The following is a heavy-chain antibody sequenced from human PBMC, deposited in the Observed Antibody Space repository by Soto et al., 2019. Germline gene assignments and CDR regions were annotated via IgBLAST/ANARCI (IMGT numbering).Heavy chain of an antibody. Sequence: QVQLVQSGAEVKKPGASVKVSCKASGYTFTSYDINWVRQATGQGLEWMGWMNPNSGNTGYAQKFQGRVTMARNASISTAYMELSSLRSEDTAVYYCARVPPHSYDRSGYYVDLFDYWGQGTLVTVSS. V-gene: IGHV1-8*01. CDR3: ARVPPHSYDRSGYYVDLFDY. CDR2: MNPNSGNT. D-gene: IGHD3-22*01. CDR1: GYTFTSYD. J-gene: IGHJ4*02.